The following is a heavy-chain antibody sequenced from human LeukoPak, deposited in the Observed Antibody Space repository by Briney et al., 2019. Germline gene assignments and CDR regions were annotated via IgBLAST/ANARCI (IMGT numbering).Heavy chain of an antibody. CDR2: ITASGDNT. CDR1: GFSLCTHA. J-gene: IGHJ4*02. Sequence: PGGSLRLSCVASGFSLCTHAMSWVRQAPGKGLEWVSSITASGDNTYYADSMKGRFTFSRDTSKNTLYLQMDSLRLDDTAVYYCARETVGYSSGDYHYNFHYFDYWGQGALVTVSS. CDR3: ARETVGYSSGDYHYNFHYFDY. D-gene: IGHD3-16*01. V-gene: IGHV3-23*01.